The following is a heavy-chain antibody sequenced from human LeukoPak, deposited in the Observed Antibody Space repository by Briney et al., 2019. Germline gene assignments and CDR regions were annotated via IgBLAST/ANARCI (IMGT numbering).Heavy chain of an antibody. Sequence: LRLSCAASGFTFSDYYMSWIRQAPGKGLEWIGYIYHSGSTYYNPSLKSRVTISVDRSKNQFSLKLSSVTAADTAVDYCARRAAGTTIYCYYGMDVWGQGTTVTVSS. D-gene: IGHD6-13*01. V-gene: IGHV4-30-2*01. CDR1: GFTFSDYY. CDR2: IYHSGST. J-gene: IGHJ6*02. CDR3: ARRAAGTTIYCYYGMDV.